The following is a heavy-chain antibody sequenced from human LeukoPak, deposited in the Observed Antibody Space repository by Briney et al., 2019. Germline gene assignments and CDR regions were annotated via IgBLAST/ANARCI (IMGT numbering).Heavy chain of an antibody. CDR1: GLIFRNYG. J-gene: IGHJ4*02. D-gene: IGHD5-18*01. CDR2: VSPNGETA. V-gene: IGHV3-23*01. CDR3: AKDLGWIQFGY. Sequence: GGSLRLSCAASGLIFRNYGMNWVRQPRGKGLEWVSGVSPNGETAYYADSVKGRFTISRDNSKNTVYLQVRSLRAEDTAVYYCAKDLGWIQFGYWGQGALVTVSS.